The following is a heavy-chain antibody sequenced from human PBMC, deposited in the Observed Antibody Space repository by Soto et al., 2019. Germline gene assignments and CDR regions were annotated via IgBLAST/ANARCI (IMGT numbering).Heavy chain of an antibody. J-gene: IGHJ2*01. CDR3: ARQGTTLGVGLDWYVDL. D-gene: IGHD3-3*01. Sequence: QVQLVESGGGLVEPGGSLRLSCVASGFTFSDYYMSWIRQTPGKGVEWLAYISSSGSIIKFADSLKGRFTISRDNGKRSVFLQMDSLRAEDPAVYYCARQGTTLGVGLDWYVDLWGRGTLVTVSS. CDR1: GFTFSDYY. V-gene: IGHV3-11*01. CDR2: ISSSGSII.